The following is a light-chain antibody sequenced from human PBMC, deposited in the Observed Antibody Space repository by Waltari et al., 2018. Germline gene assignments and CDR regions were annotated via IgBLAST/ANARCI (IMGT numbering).Light chain of an antibody. J-gene: IGLJ2*01. CDR1: SSDDGGYDL. CDR2: DVT. CDR3: CSYAGNRIWI. V-gene: IGLV2-23*02. Sequence: QSALAQPASVSGSPGRSITISCSGSSSDDGGYDLVPWYQQKPGRAPKLIISDVTERPSGVSDRFSGSKSGNTASLTISGLLPEDEADYYCCSYAGNRIWIFGGGTKVTVL.